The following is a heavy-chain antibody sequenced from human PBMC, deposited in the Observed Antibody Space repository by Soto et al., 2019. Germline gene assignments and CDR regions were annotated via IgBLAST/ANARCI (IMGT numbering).Heavy chain of an antibody. D-gene: IGHD3-16*01. J-gene: IGHJ4*02. CDR2: ISGGDGSP. V-gene: IGHV3-23*01. Sequence: GGSLRLSCVASGFTLSSYAMTWVRQAQGKGLEWVSAISGGDGSPSYADSVKGRFTISRDTSKNTLYLHMNSLRADDTAAYYCAKWHTYNYDSLAFSGFDCWGQGTQVTVSS. CDR1: GFTLSSYA. CDR3: AKWHTYNYDSLAFSGFDC.